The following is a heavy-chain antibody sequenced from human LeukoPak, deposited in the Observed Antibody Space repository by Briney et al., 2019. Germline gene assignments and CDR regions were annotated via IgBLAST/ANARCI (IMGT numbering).Heavy chain of an antibody. CDR3: ARTMVRGVIID. Sequence: GASVKVSCKASGYTFTSYYMHRVRQAPGQGLEWMGIINPSGGSTSYAQKFQGRVTMTRDTSTSTVYMELSSLRSDDTAVYYCARTMVRGVIIDWGQGTLVTVSS. CDR1: GYTFTSYY. D-gene: IGHD3-10*01. CDR2: INPSGGST. V-gene: IGHV1-46*01. J-gene: IGHJ4*02.